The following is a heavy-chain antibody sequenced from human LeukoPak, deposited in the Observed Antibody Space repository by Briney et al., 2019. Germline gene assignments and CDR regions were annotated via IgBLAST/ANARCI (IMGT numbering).Heavy chain of an antibody. CDR1: GFSFSNYG. CDR2: ILGNGYRA. D-gene: IGHD5-18*01. J-gene: IGHJ4*02. CDR3: ARGGTYSYDALDH. V-gene: IGHV3-23*01. Sequence: GGSLRLSCTASGFSFSNYGMSWVRQCPGKGLEWVSGILGNGYRAYYADSVKGRFTLSRDNSENTLHLQMNSLRVEDTAVYYCARGGTYSYDALDHWGQGTLVTVSS.